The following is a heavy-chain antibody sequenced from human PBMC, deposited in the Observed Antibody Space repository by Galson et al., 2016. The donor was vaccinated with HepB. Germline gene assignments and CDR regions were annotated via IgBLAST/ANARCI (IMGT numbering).Heavy chain of an antibody. CDR3: ARLSLQWALYGMDV. D-gene: IGHD3-3*01. CDR2: LSSDSLYT. CDR1: GFTFKDYY. J-gene: IGHJ6*02. Sequence: SLRLSCAASGFTFKDYYMSWIRQAPGKGLEWISYLSSDSLYTNSADSVKGRFTISRDNDNSSLFLQVNNLRAEDTAVYFCARLSLQWALYGMDVWGQGTTVTVSS. V-gene: IGHV3-11*06.